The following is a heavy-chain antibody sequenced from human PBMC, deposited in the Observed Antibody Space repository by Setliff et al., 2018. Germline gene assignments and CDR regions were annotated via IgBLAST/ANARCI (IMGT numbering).Heavy chain of an antibody. CDR1: GFTLSNYW. CDR3: VKWDSKYVSGSHYMDV. J-gene: IGHJ6*03. D-gene: IGHD3-16*01. V-gene: IGHV3-74*01. Sequence: GGSLRLSCAASGFTLSNYWMHWVRQVPGKGLVWVSHIISDGTSTAYADSVKGRFTISRDNSKNTLYLQVNTLRPEDTAVYYCVKWDSKYVSGSHYMDVWGKGTTVTVSS. CDR2: IISDGTST.